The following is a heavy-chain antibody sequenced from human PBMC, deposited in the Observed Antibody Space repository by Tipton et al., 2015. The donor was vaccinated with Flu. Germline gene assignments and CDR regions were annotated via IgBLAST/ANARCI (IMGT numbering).Heavy chain of an antibody. CDR1: GGSISSSSYY. CDR2: IYYSGST. D-gene: IGHD6-13*01. Sequence: TLSLTCTVSGGSISSSSYYWGWIRPPPGKGLEWIGSIYYSGSTYYNPSPKSRATISVDTSKNQFSPKLSSVTAADTAVYYCATPHSSSLLNYFDSWGQGTLVTASS. V-gene: IGHV4-39*07. CDR3: ATPHSSSLLNYFDS. J-gene: IGHJ4*02.